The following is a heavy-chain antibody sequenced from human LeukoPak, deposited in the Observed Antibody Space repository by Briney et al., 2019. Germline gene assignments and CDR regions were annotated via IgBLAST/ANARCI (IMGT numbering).Heavy chain of an antibody. D-gene: IGHD5-12*01. Sequence: SETLSLTCTVSGCSVSSGGYYWSWIRQHPGKGLEWIGYIYYSGYTYYNPSLKSRVSISVDMSKNQFSLDLSSVTAADTAVYYCGRVTHSGYDRGYFDYWGQGTLVTVSS. CDR2: IYYSGYT. CDR3: GRVTHSGYDRGYFDY. J-gene: IGHJ4*02. CDR1: GCSVSSGGYY. V-gene: IGHV4-31*03.